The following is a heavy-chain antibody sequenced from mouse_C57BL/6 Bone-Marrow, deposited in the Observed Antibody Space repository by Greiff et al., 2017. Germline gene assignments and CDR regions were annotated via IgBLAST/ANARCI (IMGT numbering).Heavy chain of an antibody. Sequence: QVQLQQPGTELVKPGASVKLSCKASGYTFTSYWMHWVKQRPGQGLEWIGNINPSNGGTNYNEKFKSKATLTVDKSSSTAYMQLSSLTSEDSAVYDCARWDWDVPDFDYWGQGTTLTVSS. J-gene: IGHJ2*01. D-gene: IGHD4-1*01. CDR1: GYTFTSYW. CDR2: INPSNGGT. V-gene: IGHV1-53*01. CDR3: ARWDWDVPDFDY.